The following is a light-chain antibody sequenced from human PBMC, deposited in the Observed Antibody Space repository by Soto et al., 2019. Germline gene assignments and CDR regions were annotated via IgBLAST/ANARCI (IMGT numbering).Light chain of an antibody. Sequence: QSALTQPASVSGSPGQSITISCTGTSTDVGRYNYVSWYQQHPGKAPKLMVYDVSNRPSWVSNRFSGSKSGITASLTISGLQAEDEADYYCTSYTSGSTYVFGTGTKVTVL. CDR1: STDVGRYNY. J-gene: IGLJ1*01. V-gene: IGLV2-14*01. CDR2: DVS. CDR3: TSYTSGSTYV.